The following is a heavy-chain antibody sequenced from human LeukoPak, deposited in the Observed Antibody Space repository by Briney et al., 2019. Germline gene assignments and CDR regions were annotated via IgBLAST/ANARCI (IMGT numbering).Heavy chain of an antibody. CDR2: IFSDSSAT. CDR1: GFSFSSYA. J-gene: IGHJ3*01. CDR3: AKGGARPLDDAFDL. V-gene: IGHV3-23*03. Sequence: PGGSLRLSYAASGFSFSSYAMSWVRQVPGKGPEWVAIIFSDSSATYYADSVQGRFIISRDNSRNTVYLQVNSLRAGDTAVYYCAKGGARPLDDAFDLWGQGTVVTVSS. D-gene: IGHD1-1*01.